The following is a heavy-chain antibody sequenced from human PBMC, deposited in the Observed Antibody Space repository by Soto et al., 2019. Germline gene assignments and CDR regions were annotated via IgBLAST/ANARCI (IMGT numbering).Heavy chain of an antibody. Sequence: EVQLLESGGGLVQPGGSLRLSCAGSGFTFSNHAMNWVRQAPGKGLEWVSVITGSGSATYYADSVKGRFTTSRDNSENTLYVQVNSLKADDTATYYCARGPRAASFYYMDVWGKGTTVTVSS. CDR1: GFTFSNHA. D-gene: IGHD2-15*01. J-gene: IGHJ6*03. V-gene: IGHV3-23*01. CDR2: ITGSGSAT. CDR3: ARGPRAASFYYMDV.